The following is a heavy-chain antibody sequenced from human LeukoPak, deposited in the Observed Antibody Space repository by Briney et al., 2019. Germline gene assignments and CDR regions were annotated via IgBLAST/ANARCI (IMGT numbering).Heavy chain of an antibody. CDR3: ARDAQRGCDYSNCLHY. D-gene: IGHD4-11*01. CDR1: GFTFNNYG. J-gene: IGHJ4*02. CDR2: IWSDGTNK. V-gene: IGHV3-33*01. Sequence: PGGSLRLPCAPAGFTFNNYGMHWVRQAPGKGLEWVSVIWSDGTNKYYAASVKGRFTISRDDFDKTVYLQMSSLRPDDTGVYYCARDAQRGCDYSNCLHYWGQGTPVAVST.